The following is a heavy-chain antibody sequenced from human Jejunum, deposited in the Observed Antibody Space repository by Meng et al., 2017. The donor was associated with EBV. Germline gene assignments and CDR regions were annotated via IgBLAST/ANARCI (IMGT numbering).Heavy chain of an antibody. CDR3: ARVAFSYTTRSLDS. Sequence: VDLPPWGSGWLKPSATLSPTCAVYRGSFSRYYWSWIRQHPGKGLEWIGEINHSGSTNYNPSLRSRVTISVETSKNQFSLRLNSVTAADTAVYYCARVAFSYTTRSLDSWGQGTLVTVSS. V-gene: IGHV4-34*02. J-gene: IGHJ4*02. CDR2: INHSGST. CDR1: RGSFSRYY. D-gene: IGHD3-16*02.